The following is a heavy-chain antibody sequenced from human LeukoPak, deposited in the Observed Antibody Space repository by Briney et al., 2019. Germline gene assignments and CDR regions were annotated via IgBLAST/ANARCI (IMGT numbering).Heavy chain of an antibody. CDR3: ARAPEGWYYYYYMDV. J-gene: IGHJ6*03. CDR2: IYYSGST. CDR1: GGSISSYY. V-gene: IGHV4-59*01. Sequence: SSETLSLTCTVSGGSISSYYWSWIRQPPGKGLEWIGYIYYSGSTNYNPSLKSRVTISVDTSKNQFSLKLSSVTAADTAVYYCARAPEGWYYYYYMDVWGKGTTVTISS. D-gene: IGHD2-15*01.